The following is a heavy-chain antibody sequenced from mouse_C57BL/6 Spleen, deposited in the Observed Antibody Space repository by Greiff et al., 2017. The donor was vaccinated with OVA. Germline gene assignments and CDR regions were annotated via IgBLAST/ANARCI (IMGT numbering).Heavy chain of an antibody. CDR2: IDPSDSYT. Sequence: QVQLQQPGAELVMPGASVKLSCKASGYTFTSYWMHWVKQRPGQGLEWIGEIDPSDSYTNYNQKFKGKSTLTVDKSSSTAYMQLSSLTSEDSAVYYCARSGYYDSSSYWYFDVWGTGTTVTVSS. CDR3: ARSGYYDSSSYWYFDV. J-gene: IGHJ1*03. V-gene: IGHV1-69*01. D-gene: IGHD1-1*01. CDR1: GYTFTSYW.